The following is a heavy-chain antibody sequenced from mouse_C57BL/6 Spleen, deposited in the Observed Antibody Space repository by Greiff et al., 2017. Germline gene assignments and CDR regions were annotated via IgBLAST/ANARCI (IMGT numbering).Heavy chain of an antibody. CDR2: INPGSGGT. CDR3: ARSYYNGSSHPGFAY. J-gene: IGHJ3*01. Sequence: VQLQQSGAELVRPGTSVKVSCKASGYAFTNYWMEWVKQRPGQGLEWIGVINPGSGGTNYNEKFKGKATRTADKSSSTAYMQLSSLTSEDSAVYFCARSYYNGSSHPGFAYWGQGTLVTVSA. D-gene: IGHD1-1*01. V-gene: IGHV1-54*01. CDR1: GYAFTNYW.